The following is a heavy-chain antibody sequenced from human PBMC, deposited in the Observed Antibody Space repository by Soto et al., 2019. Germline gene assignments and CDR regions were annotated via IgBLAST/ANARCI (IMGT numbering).Heavy chain of an antibody. CDR1: GGSMISYY. V-gene: IGHV4-59*13. CDR2: IYYAGST. CDR3: ARDLWGYCGTDCYPLDV. D-gene: IGHD2-21*02. J-gene: IGHJ6*01. Sequence: SETLSLTCTVSGGSMISYYWSWIRQPPGRGLEWIGFIYYAGSTKYNPSLNGRVTISVDTSKNQFSLKLNSVTAADTAVYYCARDLWGYCGTDCYPLDVWGQGTTVTVYS.